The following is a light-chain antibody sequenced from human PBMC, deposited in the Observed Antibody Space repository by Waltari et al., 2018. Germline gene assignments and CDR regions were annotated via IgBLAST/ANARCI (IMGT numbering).Light chain of an antibody. V-gene: IGLV3-1*01. CDR3: QAWDSSTVV. Sequence: SYELIQPPSVSVSPGQPASIPRPVDHWGDKYACWYQQKQGQSPVLVIYQDSKRPSGIPERFSGSNSGNTATLTISGTQAMDEADYYCQAWDSSTVVFGGGTKLTVL. CDR1: HWGDKY. J-gene: IGLJ2*01. CDR2: QDS.